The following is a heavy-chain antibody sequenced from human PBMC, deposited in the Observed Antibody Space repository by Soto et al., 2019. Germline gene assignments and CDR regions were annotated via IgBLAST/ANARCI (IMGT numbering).Heavy chain of an antibody. CDR3: ASTRRPGIAAPY. Sequence: ASVKVSCKASGYTSTSYGISWVRQAPGQGLEWMGWISAYNGNTNYAQKLQGRVTMTTDTSTSTAYMELRSLRSDDTAVYYCASTRRPGIAAPYWGQGTLVTVSS. D-gene: IGHD6-13*01. CDR1: GYTSTSYG. V-gene: IGHV1-18*01. CDR2: ISAYNGNT. J-gene: IGHJ4*02.